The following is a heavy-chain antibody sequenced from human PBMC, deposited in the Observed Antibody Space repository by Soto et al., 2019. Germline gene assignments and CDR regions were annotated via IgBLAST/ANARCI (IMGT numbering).Heavy chain of an antibody. J-gene: IGHJ6*02. CDR1: GGTFSSYT. CDR2: IIPILGIA. Sequence: SVKVSCKASGGTFSSYTISWVRQAPGQGLEWMGMIIPILGIANYAQKFQGRVTITADKSTSTAYMELSSLRSEDTAVYYCARGVGGYCSGGSRSMDVWGQGTTVTVS. CDR3: ARGVGGYCSGGSRSMDV. V-gene: IGHV1-69*02. D-gene: IGHD2-15*01.